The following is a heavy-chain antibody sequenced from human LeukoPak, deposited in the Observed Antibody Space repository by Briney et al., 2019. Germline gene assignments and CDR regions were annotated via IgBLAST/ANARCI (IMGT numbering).Heavy chain of an antibody. Sequence: SSETLSLTCAVYGGSFSGYYWSWIRQPPGKGLEWIGEINHSGSTNYNPSLKSRVTISVDTSKNQFSLKLSSVTAADTAVYYCARAPYDILTWRDFDYWGQGTLVTVSS. CDR1: GGSFSGYY. J-gene: IGHJ4*02. CDR3: ARAPYDILTWRDFDY. V-gene: IGHV4-34*01. CDR2: INHSGST. D-gene: IGHD3-9*01.